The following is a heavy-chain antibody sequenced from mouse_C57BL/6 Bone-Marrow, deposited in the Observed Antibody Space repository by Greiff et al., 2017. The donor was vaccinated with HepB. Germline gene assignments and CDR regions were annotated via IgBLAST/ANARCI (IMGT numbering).Heavy chain of an antibody. D-gene: IGHD2-4*01. Sequence: EVKVVESGGDLVKPGGSLKLSCAASGFTFSSYGMSWVRQTPDKRLEWVATISSGGSYTYYPDSVKGRFTISRDNAKNTLYLQMSSLKSEDTAMYYCARHVHDYSWFAYWGQGTLVTVSA. V-gene: IGHV5-6*01. CDR3: ARHVHDYSWFAY. J-gene: IGHJ3*01. CDR1: GFTFSSYG. CDR2: ISSGGSYT.